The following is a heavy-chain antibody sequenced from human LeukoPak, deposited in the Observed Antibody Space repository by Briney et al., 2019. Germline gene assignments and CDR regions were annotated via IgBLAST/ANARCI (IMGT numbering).Heavy chain of an antibody. Sequence: SETLYLTCSVSGSSFNTYYWSWIRQPAGKALEWIGRIHTSGSADYSPSLQSRVTISVDMSKKELSLKLTSVTAADTAVYYCARDIVYLIDEDYGWGQGILVTVSS. CDR3: ARDIVYLIDEDYG. D-gene: IGHD4-17*01. CDR2: IHTSGSA. V-gene: IGHV4-4*07. J-gene: IGHJ4*02. CDR1: GSSFNTYY.